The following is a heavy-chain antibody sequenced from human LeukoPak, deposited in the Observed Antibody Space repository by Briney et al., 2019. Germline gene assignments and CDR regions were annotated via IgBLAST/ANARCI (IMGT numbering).Heavy chain of an antibody. V-gene: IGHV4-4*02. CDR1: GGSISSSNW. CDR2: IYHSRST. Sequence: SETLSLTCAVSGGSISSSNWWSWVRQPPGKGLEWIGEIYHSRSTNYNPSLKSRVTISVDKSKNQFSLKLSSVTAADTAVYYCARAPVDSSGYYSIDYWGQGTLVTVSS. J-gene: IGHJ4*02. D-gene: IGHD3-22*01. CDR3: ARAPVDSSGYYSIDY.